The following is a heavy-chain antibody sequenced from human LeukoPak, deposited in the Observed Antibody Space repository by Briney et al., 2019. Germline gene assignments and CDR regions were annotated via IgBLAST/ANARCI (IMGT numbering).Heavy chain of an antibody. Sequence: ASVKVSCKASGYTFTSYYMHWVRQAPGQGLEWMGWINPNSGGTNYAQKFQGRVTMTRDTSISTAYMELSRLRSDDTAVYYCARDYGTIVGATGYWGQGTLVTVSS. D-gene: IGHD1-26*01. J-gene: IGHJ4*02. CDR3: ARDYGTIVGATGY. V-gene: IGHV1-2*02. CDR2: INPNSGGT. CDR1: GYTFTSYY.